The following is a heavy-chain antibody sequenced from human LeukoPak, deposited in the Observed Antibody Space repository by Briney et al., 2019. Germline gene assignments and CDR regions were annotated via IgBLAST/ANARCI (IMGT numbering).Heavy chain of an antibody. Sequence: GGSLRLSCAASGFTFGSYGMHWVRQAPGKGLEWVAVISYDGSNKYYADSVKGRFTISRDNSKNTLYLQMNSLRAEDTAVYYCAKVHHDSGVYWGQGTLVTVSS. CDR3: AKVHHDSGVY. J-gene: IGHJ4*02. V-gene: IGHV3-30*18. CDR1: GFTFGSYG. CDR2: ISYDGSNK. D-gene: IGHD4-17*01.